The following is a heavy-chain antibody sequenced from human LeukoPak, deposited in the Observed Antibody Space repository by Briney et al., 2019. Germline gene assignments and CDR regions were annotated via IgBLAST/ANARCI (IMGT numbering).Heavy chain of an antibody. CDR2: IYYSGST. Sequence: SETLSLTCTVSGDSFSGIHSYRGWIRQPPGKGLEWIGSIYYSGSTYYNPSLKSRVTISVDTSKNQFSLKLSSVTAADTAVYYCARDYGVPTIFDYWGQGTLVTVSS. V-gene: IGHV4-39*07. CDR3: ARDYGVPTIFDY. CDR1: GDSFSGIHSY. J-gene: IGHJ4*02. D-gene: IGHD4-17*01.